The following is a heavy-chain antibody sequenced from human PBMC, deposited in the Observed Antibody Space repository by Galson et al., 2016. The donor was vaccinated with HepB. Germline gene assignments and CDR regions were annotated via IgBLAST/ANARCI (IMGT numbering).Heavy chain of an antibody. D-gene: IGHD4-17*01. CDR1: GGSISSSNFY. CDR3: ARIRDYGYFDY. Sequence: SETLSLTCTVSGGSISSSNFYWGWLRQPPGKGLEWIGTLYYTGNTYYNASLKSRVTVSVHTSKNQFSLKLSSVTAADTAIYYCARIRDYGYFDYWGQGTLVTVSS. J-gene: IGHJ4*02. V-gene: IGHV4-39*01. CDR2: LYYTGNT.